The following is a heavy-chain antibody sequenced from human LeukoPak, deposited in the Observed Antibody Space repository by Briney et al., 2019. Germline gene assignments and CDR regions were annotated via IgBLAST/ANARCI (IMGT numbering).Heavy chain of an antibody. D-gene: IGHD5-18*01. CDR3: ATNTAMVWAFDI. J-gene: IGHJ3*02. V-gene: IGHV4-34*01. CDR1: GGSFSGYY. CDR2: INHSGRT. Sequence: SETLSLTCAVYGGSFSGYYWSWIRQPPGKGLEWIGEINHSGRTNYNPSLKSRVTISVDTSKNQFSLKLSSVTAADTAVYYCATNTAMVWAFDIWGQGTMVTVSS.